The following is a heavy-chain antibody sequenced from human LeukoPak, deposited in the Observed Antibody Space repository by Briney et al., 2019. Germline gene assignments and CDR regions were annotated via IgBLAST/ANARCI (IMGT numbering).Heavy chain of an antibody. D-gene: IGHD5-18*01. CDR2: INHSGST. V-gene: IGHV4-34*01. CDR3: ARARRGYNYRGNWFDP. Sequence: SETLCLTCAAYGGSFSGYYWSWVRQPPGKGLDWIGEINHSGSTNYNASPKSRVTISIDTSKNQLSLKLSSVNTADTAVSYCARARRGYNYRGNWFDPWGQGTLVTVSS. CDR1: GGSFSGYY. J-gene: IGHJ5*02.